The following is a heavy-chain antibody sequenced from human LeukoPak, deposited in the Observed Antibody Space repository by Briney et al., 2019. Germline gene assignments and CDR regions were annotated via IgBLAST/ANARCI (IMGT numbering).Heavy chain of an antibody. J-gene: IGHJ4*02. CDR2: ISYDGSNK. CDR1: GFTFSSYG. Sequence: GGSLRLSCAASGFTFSSYGMHWVRQAPGKGLEWVAVISYDGSNKYYADSVKGRFTISRDISKNTLYLQMTSLRAEDTAVYYCATDGGGLTGHYWGQGTLVTVSS. V-gene: IGHV3-30*03. CDR3: ATDGGGLTGHY. D-gene: IGHD3-10*01.